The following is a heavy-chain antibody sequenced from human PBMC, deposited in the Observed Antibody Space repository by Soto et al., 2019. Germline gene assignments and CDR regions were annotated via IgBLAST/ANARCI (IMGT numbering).Heavy chain of an antibody. D-gene: IGHD5-18*01. CDR1: GGSTSSGGYY. CDR2: IYYSGST. Sequence: SETLSLTCTVSGGSTSSGGYYWSWIRQHPGKGLEWIGYIYYSGSTYYNPSLKSRVTISVDTSKNQFSLKLSSVTAADTAVYYCARDHKVSSGAFDIWGQGTMVTVSS. V-gene: IGHV4-31*03. CDR3: ARDHKVSSGAFDI. J-gene: IGHJ3*02.